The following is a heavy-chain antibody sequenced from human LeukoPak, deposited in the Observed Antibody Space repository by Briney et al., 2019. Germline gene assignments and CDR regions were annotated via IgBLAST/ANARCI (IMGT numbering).Heavy chain of an antibody. CDR2: IYSGGST. CDR1: RFTFSNYW. Sequence: PGGSLRLSCAASRFTFSNYWMTWVRQAPGKGLEWVSLIYSGGSTYYADSVKGRFTLSRDNSKNTLYLQMNSLRAEDTAVYYCAVIVGSRFGEYFDYWGQGTLVTVSS. CDR3: AVIVGSRFGEYFDY. V-gene: IGHV3-66*01. D-gene: IGHD3-10*01. J-gene: IGHJ4*02.